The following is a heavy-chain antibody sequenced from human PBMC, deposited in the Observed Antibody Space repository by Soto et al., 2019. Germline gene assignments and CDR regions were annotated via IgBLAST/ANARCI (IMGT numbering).Heavy chain of an antibody. Sequence: GESLKISCKGSGYSFTSYWIGWVRQMPGKGLEWMGIIYPGDSDTRYSPSFQGQVTISADKSISTAYLQWSSLKASDTAMYYCARQRSHSSSWYGSLPRWFDPWGQGTLVTVSS. CDR2: IYPGDSDT. J-gene: IGHJ5*02. CDR3: ARQRSHSSSWYGSLPRWFDP. V-gene: IGHV5-51*01. CDR1: GYSFTSYW. D-gene: IGHD6-13*01.